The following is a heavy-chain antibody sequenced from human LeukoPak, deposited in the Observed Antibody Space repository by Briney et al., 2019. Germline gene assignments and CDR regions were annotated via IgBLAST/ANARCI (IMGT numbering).Heavy chain of an antibody. D-gene: IGHD5-12*01. CDR2: PWFDVGNK. V-gene: IGHV3-33*01. Sequence: RTLSFNCAASGFTFNSNGLVRLRPAPGLGLVGVTVPWFDVGNKDYADSVRVRFTISRDNSKNTQYMQMNSLRAEDTAVYYCARYTIVATRQGYYYYGMDVWGKGTTVTVSS. CDR3: ARYTIVATRQGYYYYGMDV. CDR1: GFTFNSNG. J-gene: IGHJ6*04.